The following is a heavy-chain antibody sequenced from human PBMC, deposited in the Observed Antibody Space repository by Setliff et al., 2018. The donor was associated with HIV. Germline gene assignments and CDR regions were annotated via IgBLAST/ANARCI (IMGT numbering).Heavy chain of an antibody. CDR1: GFSFRDYY. Sequence: PGGSLRLSCAASGFSFRDYYMSWTRQAPGKGLEWDSPLSSSSYYINYADSVKGRFTISRDNAKNSLYLQMNSLRADDTAVYYCTRTGLEILTGYDVCYVDMWGQGTMVTVSS. CDR2: LSSSSYYI. CDR3: TRTGLEILTGYDVCYVDM. J-gene: IGHJ3*02. V-gene: IGHV3-11*06. D-gene: IGHD3-9*01.